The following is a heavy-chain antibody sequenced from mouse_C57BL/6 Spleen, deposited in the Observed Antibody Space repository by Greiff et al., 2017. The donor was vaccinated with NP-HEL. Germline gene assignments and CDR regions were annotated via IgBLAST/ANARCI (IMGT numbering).Heavy chain of an antibody. CDR3: ARPLTVVATDYAMDY. CDR2: ISSGSSTI. D-gene: IGHD1-1*01. V-gene: IGHV5-17*01. J-gene: IGHJ4*01. Sequence: EVHLVESGGGLVKPGGSLKLSCAASGFTFSDYGMHWVRQAPEKGLEWVAYISSGSSTIYYADTVKGRFTISRDNAKNTLFLQMTSLRSEDTAMYYCARPLTVVATDYAMDYWGQGTSVTVSS. CDR1: GFTFSDYG.